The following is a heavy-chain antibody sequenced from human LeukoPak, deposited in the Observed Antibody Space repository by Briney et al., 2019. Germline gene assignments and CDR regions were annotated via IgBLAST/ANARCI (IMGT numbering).Heavy chain of an antibody. CDR1: GFTFSRYS. CDR3: ATSLASARAAGYYFDY. V-gene: IGHV3-64*01. CDR2: ISNNGGST. Sequence: GGSLRLSCAASGFTFSRYSMHWVRQAPGKGLEYVSAISNNGGSTYYAKSVKGRFTISRDNSKNTLSLQMNSLRAEDTAVYYCATSLASARAAGYYFDYWGQGTLVTVSS. J-gene: IGHJ4*02. D-gene: IGHD6-6*01.